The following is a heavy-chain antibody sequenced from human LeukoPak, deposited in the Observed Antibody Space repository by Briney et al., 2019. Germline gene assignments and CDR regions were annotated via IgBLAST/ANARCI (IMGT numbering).Heavy chain of an antibody. J-gene: IGHJ4*02. CDR3: ARAPYYSHVEFYFDY. V-gene: IGHV3-7*03. CDR1: GFTFSSYW. CDR2: MKQDGSEK. D-gene: IGHD3-22*01. Sequence: GGSLRLSCVVSGFTFSSYWMSWVRQDPGQGLEWVANMKQDGSEKYYVDSVKGRFTISRDNAKNSLYLQMNSLRAEDTAVYYCARAPYYSHVEFYFDYWGQGTLVTVSS.